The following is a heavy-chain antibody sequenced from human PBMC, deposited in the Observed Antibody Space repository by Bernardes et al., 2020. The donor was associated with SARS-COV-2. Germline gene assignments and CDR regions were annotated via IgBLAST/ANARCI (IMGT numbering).Heavy chain of an antibody. CDR3: AKGNFPGHYYDSPDAFDI. CDR2: ISGSGGST. J-gene: IGHJ3*02. V-gene: IGHV3-23*01. D-gene: IGHD3-22*01. Sequence: GGSLRLSCAASGFTFSSYAMSWVRQAPGKGLEWVSAISGSGGSTYYADSVKGRFTISRDNSKNTLYLQMNSLRAEDTAVYYCAKGNFPGHYYDSPDAFDIWGQGTMVTVSS. CDR1: GFTFSSYA.